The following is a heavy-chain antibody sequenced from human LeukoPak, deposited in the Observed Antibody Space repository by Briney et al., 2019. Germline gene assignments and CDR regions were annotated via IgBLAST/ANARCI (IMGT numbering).Heavy chain of an antibody. Sequence: SVKVSCKASGGTFSSYAISWVRQAPGQGLEWMGGIIPIFGTANYAQKFQGRVTITADESTSTAYMELSSLRSEDTAVYYCARDDYYDISGYYTLDYWGQGTLVTVSS. V-gene: IGHV1-69*13. D-gene: IGHD3-22*01. CDR1: GGTFSSYA. CDR2: IIPIFGTA. J-gene: IGHJ4*02. CDR3: ARDDYYDISGYYTLDY.